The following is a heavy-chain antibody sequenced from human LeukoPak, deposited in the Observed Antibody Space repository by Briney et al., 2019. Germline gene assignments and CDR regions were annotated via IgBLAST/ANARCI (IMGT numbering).Heavy chain of an antibody. J-gene: IGHJ4*02. CDR1: GYTFTSYG. CDR3: ARDHYYDSSGYTRSADY. D-gene: IGHD3-22*01. Sequence: ASVKVSCKAPGYTFTSYGISWVRQAHGQGQEWMGWISAYNGNTNYAQKLQGRVTMTTDTSTSTAYMELRSLRSDDTAVYYCARDHYYDSSGYTRSADYWGQGTLVTVSS. V-gene: IGHV1-18*01. CDR2: ISAYNGNT.